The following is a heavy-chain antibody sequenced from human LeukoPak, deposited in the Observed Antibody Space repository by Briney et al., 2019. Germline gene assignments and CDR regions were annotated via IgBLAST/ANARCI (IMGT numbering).Heavy chain of an antibody. CDR3: ASAAGKIGGWFDP. CDR1: GFTFSSYG. CDR2: ISGSGGST. D-gene: IGHD6-13*01. J-gene: IGHJ5*02. Sequence: TGGSPRLSCAASGFTFSSYGMSWVRQAPGKGLEWVSAISGSGGSTYYADSVKGRFTISRDNSKNTLYLQMNSLRAEDTAVYYCASAAGKIGGWFDPWGQGTLVTVSS. V-gene: IGHV3-23*01.